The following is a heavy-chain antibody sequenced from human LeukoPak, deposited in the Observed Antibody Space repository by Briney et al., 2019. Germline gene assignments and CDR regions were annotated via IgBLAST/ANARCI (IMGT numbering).Heavy chain of an antibody. CDR1: GFTFSNYA. CDR3: VKSNWASYWYFDL. V-gene: IGHV3-23*01. D-gene: IGHD2-8*01. Sequence: GGSPRLSCAASGFTFSNYAISWVRQAPGKGLEWVSGISGSGSSTHYADSVKGRFTISRDNSKNTLFSQMNSLRAEDTAVYYCVKSNWASYWYFDLWGRGTLVTVSS. J-gene: IGHJ2*01. CDR2: ISGSGSST.